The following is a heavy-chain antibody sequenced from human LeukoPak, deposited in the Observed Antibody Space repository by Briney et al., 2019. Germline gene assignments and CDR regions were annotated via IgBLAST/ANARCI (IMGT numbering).Heavy chain of an antibody. CDR2: IKHNGST. D-gene: IGHD2-2*01. CDR1: CGSFGGYY. Sequence: PSETLSLTCAVYCGSFGGYYWSWIRQPARKWREWIGEIKHNGSTNYNPSLKSRVTISVDKYKNQFSMKLSSVTAADTAVYYCARVRSYCSSTSCYWGEKTTNWYFDLWGRGTLVTVSS. V-gene: IGHV4-34*01. CDR3: ARVRSYCSSTSCYWGEKTTNWYFDL. J-gene: IGHJ2*01.